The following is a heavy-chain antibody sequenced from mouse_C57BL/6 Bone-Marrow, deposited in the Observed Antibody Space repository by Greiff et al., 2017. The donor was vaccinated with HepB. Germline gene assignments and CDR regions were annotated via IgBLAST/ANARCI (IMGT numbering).Heavy chain of an antibody. CDR3: ARGIYDGYYFAY. D-gene: IGHD2-3*01. V-gene: IGHV1-81*01. CDR1: GYTFTSYG. Sequence: VQLQQSGAELARPGASVKLSCKASGYTFTSYGISWVKQRTGQGLEWIGEIYPRSGNTYYNEKFKGKATLTADKSSSTAYMELLSLTSEDSAVYFCARGIYDGYYFAYWGQGTLVTVSA. J-gene: IGHJ3*01. CDR2: IYPRSGNT.